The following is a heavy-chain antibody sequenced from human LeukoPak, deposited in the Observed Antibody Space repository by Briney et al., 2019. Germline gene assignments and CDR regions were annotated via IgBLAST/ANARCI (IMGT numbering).Heavy chain of an antibody. CDR1: GYTFTNYG. D-gene: IGHD3-3*01. CDR2: ISHYTGKT. J-gene: IGHJ5*02. CDR3: ARDRAAKITIFGISNNWFDP. V-gene: IGHV1-18*01. Sequence: AASVTVSCKASGYTFTNYGITWVRQAPGQGLEWMGWISHYTGKTTYANSIQGRVTITTDTSTSTAYMGLRCLRSDGTAVYYCARDRAAKITIFGISNNWFDPGGEGTLVTVS.